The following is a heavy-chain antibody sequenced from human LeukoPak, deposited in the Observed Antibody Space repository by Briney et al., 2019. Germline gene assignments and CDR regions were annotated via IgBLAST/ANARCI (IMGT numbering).Heavy chain of an antibody. CDR1: GFIFSDHN. J-gene: IGHJ4*02. Sequence: PGGTLRLSCAASGFIFSDHNMSWIRQAPGEGLEWISYITSSSSKMFYADSVKGRFTISRDNSKNSLFLQMDSLRVEDTAVYYCARRIVAAGGYFDSWGQGILDIVSS. V-gene: IGHV3-11*01. D-gene: IGHD5-12*01. CDR2: ITSSSSKM. CDR3: ARRIVAAGGYFDS.